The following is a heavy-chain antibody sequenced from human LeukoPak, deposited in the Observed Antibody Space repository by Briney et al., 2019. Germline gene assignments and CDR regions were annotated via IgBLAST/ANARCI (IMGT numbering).Heavy chain of an antibody. CDR1: GFTFSTYG. CDR2: ISYDGSKK. CDR3: ANLPSWYPGAHFDY. V-gene: IGHV3-30*18. D-gene: IGHD6-13*01. Sequence: TGGSLRLSCAASGFTFSTYGIHWVRQAPGKGLEWVTVISYDGSKKYYADSVKGRFTISRDNSKNTLYLQMNSLRAEDTAVYYCANLPSWYPGAHFDYWGQGTLVTVSS. J-gene: IGHJ4*02.